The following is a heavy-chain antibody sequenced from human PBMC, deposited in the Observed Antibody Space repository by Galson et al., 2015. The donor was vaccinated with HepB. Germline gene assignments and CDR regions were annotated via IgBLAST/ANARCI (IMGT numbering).Heavy chain of an antibody. Sequence: TLSLTCAVSGGSISSSNWWSWVRQPPGKGLEWIGEIYHSGSTNYNPSLKSRVTISVDKSKNQFSLKLSSVTAADTAVYYCARDRAAAGTRGYYYYGMDVWGQGTTVTVSS. CDR1: GGSISSSNW. J-gene: IGHJ6*02. V-gene: IGHV4-4*02. CDR2: IYHSGST. D-gene: IGHD6-13*01. CDR3: ARDRAAAGTRGYYYYGMDV.